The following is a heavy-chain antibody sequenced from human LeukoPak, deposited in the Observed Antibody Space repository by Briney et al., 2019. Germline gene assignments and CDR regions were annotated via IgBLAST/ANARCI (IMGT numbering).Heavy chain of an antibody. J-gene: IGHJ4*02. V-gene: IGHV1-69*04. Sequence: GASVKVSCKASGGTFSSYAISWVRQAPGQGLEWMGRIIPILGIANYAQKFQGRVTITADKSTSTAYMELSSLRSGDTAVYYCARDYDFWSGWYYFDYWGQGTLVTVSS. CDR2: IIPILGIA. CDR1: GGTFSSYA. D-gene: IGHD3-3*01. CDR3: ARDYDFWSGWYYFDY.